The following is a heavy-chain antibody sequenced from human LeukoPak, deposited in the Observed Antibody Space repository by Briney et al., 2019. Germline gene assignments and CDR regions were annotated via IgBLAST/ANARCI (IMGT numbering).Heavy chain of an antibody. CDR2: ISGSGGIT. Sequence: GGSLRLSCAASGFTFSSYAMSWVRQAPGKGLEWVSGISGSGGITHYADSVRGRFTISRDNSKNTLHLQMNSLRAEDTAVYYCAKDPTDFDSSGQTYFDYWGQGTLVTVSS. CDR3: AKDPTDFDSSGQTYFDY. D-gene: IGHD3-22*01. CDR1: GFTFSSYA. J-gene: IGHJ4*02. V-gene: IGHV3-23*01.